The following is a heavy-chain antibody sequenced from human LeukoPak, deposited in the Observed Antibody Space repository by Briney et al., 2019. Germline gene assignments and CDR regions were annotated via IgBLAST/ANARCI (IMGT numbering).Heavy chain of an antibody. CDR3: ARGEETVTTPYFAY. Sequence: ASVKVSCKASGYTFTSYFMHWVRQAPGQGLEWMGIINPSGNSTNYAQKFQGRVTMTRDTSISTAYMELSRLRSDDTAVYYCARGEETVTTPYFAYWGQGTLVTVSS. J-gene: IGHJ4*02. CDR1: GYTFTSYF. V-gene: IGHV1-46*01. D-gene: IGHD4-11*01. CDR2: INPSGNST.